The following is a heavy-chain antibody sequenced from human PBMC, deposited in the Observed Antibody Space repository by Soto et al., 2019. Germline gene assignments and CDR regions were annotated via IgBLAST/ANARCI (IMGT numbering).Heavy chain of an antibody. CDR2: INHSGST. J-gene: IGHJ6*02. Sequence: SETLSLTCAVYGWSFSGYYWSWIRQPPGKGLEWIGEINHSGSTDYNPSLKSRVTISVDTSKNQFSLKLSSVTAADTAVYYCARARVAIFGVVPYYYYYGMDVWGQGTTVTVSS. D-gene: IGHD3-3*01. CDR3: ARARVAIFGVVPYYYYYGMDV. CDR1: GWSFSGYY. V-gene: IGHV4-34*01.